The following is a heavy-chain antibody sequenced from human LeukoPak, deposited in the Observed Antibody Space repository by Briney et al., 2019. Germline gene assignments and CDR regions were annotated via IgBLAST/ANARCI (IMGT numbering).Heavy chain of an antibody. Sequence: SQTLSLTCTVSGGSISSGGYYWSWIRQHPGKGLEWLGYVYYSGGTYYNPSLKSRVAISIDTSRNQFSLKLSSVTAADTAVYHCARDLAGATSRFDPWGQGTLVTVSS. J-gene: IGHJ5*02. CDR1: GGSISSGGYY. D-gene: IGHD4/OR15-4a*01. CDR3: ARDLAGATSRFDP. CDR2: VYYSGGT. V-gene: IGHV4-31*03.